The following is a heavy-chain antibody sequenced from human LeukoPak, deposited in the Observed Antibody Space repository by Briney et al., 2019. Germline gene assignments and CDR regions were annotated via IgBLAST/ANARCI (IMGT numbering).Heavy chain of an antibody. CDR2: ISGNNGNR. J-gene: IGHJ6*03. CDR1: GYTFTTYG. V-gene: IGHV1-18*01. D-gene: IGHD2/OR15-2a*01. Sequence: ASVLVSCKVSGYTFTTYGISWVRQAPGQGLEWMGWISGNNGNRNYAQHIQGRSTMTKTTDTSTTTAYMELRSLRADDTAVYYCARGPGYYFYPYMDVWGKGTTVTVSS. CDR3: ARGPGYYFYPYMDV.